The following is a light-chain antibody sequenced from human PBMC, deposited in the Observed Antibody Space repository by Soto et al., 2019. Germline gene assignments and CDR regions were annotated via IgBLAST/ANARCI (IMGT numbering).Light chain of an antibody. CDR1: QGISNY. Sequence: DIQMTQSPSSLSASVGDRVTITCRATQGISNYLAWYQQKPGKVPKLLIYAASTLQSGVPSRFSGSGSGTDFTLTISSLQPDDVATYYCQRYISAPFTFGTGTYVDIK. J-gene: IGKJ3*01. V-gene: IGKV1-27*01. CDR3: QRYISAPFT. CDR2: AAS.